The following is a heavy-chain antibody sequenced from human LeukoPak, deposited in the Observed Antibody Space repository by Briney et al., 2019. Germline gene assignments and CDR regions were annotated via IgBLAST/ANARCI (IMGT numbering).Heavy chain of an antibody. V-gene: IGHV3-53*01. CDR2: IHTSGDT. D-gene: IGHD4-17*01. J-gene: IGHJ5*02. CDR3: IVFGDSNH. Sequence: GGSLRLSCAASGLTGSHNYVSWVRQAPGKGLEWVSAIHTSGDTCYADSVKGRFTISRDTSKNTLYLQINSLRVKDTAVYYCIVFGDSNHWGQGTLVTVSS. CDR1: GLTGSHNY.